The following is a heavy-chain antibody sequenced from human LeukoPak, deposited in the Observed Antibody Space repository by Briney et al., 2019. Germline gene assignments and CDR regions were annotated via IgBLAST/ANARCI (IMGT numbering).Heavy chain of an antibody. CDR2: IYYSGST. D-gene: IGHD3-16*02. J-gene: IGHJ4*02. CDR1: GGSISSGDYY. V-gene: IGHV4-39*01. Sequence: PSQTLSLTCTVSGGSISSGDYYWSWIRQPPGKGLEWIGSIYYSGSTYYNPSLKSRVTISVDTSKNQFSLKLSSVTAADTAVYYCARIRITFGGVIALFDYWGQGTLVTVSS. CDR3: ARIRITFGGVIALFDY.